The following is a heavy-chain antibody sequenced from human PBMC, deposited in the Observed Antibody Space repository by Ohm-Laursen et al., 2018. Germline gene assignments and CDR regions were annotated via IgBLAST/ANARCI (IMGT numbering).Heavy chain of an antibody. CDR2: ISSSSSYI. Sequence: GSLRLSCAASGFTFSSYSMNWVRQAPGKGLEWVSSISSSSSYIYYADSVKGRFTISRDNAKNSLYLQMNSLRAEDTAVYYCARETEDYDYVWGSYSYFDYWGQGTLVTVSS. D-gene: IGHD3-16*01. CDR3: ARETEDYDYVWGSYSYFDY. CDR1: GFTFSSYS. V-gene: IGHV3-21*01. J-gene: IGHJ4*02.